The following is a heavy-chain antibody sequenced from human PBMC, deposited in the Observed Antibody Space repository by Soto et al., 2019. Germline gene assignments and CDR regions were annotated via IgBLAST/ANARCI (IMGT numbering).Heavy chain of an antibody. Sequence: SETLCLTCSVSGAALNSGSYNWSWNRQVPGKGLEWIGHRYVSGAVDSNPSHSHRITISHHTSEMHFTLNLRLVTAPDTTASYCARPGSATYNYKWFDPWGQGTLVTVSS. CDR2: RYVSGAV. J-gene: IGHJ5*02. CDR1: GAALNSGSYN. D-gene: IGHD1-20*01. CDR3: ARPGSATYNYKWFDP. V-gene: IGHV4-31*03.